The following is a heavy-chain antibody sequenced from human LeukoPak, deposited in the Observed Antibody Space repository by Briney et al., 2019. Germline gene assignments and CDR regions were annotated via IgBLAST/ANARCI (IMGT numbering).Heavy chain of an antibody. V-gene: IGHV1-2*02. Sequence: ASVKVSCKASVYTFTGYYMHWVRQAPGQGLEWMGWINPNSGGTNYAQKFQGRVTMTRDTSISTAYMELSRLRSDDTAVYYCARVFYYCTNGVCYSAYYFDYCGQGTLVTVSS. CDR2: INPNSGGT. CDR3: ARVFYYCTNGVCYSAYYFDY. CDR1: VYTFTGYY. D-gene: IGHD2-8*01. J-gene: IGHJ4*02.